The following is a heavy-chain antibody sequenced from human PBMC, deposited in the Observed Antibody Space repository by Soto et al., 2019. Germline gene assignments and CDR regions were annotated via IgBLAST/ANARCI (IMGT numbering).Heavy chain of an antibody. CDR3: AIRDESVVPAAIRDY. CDR1: GGSISNSNYY. V-gene: IGHV4-39*01. D-gene: IGHD2-2*02. Sequence: QLQLQESGPGLVKPSGTLSLTCSVSGGSISNSNYYWGWIRQPPGKGLEWIGSIYYSGSTYYNPSLKSRVTISVDTSKNQFSLNLSSVTAADTAVYFCAIRDESVVPAAIRDYWGQGTLVTVSS. CDR2: IYYSGST. J-gene: IGHJ4*02.